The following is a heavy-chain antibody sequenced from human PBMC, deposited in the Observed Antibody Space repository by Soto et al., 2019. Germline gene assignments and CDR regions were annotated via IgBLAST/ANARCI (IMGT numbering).Heavy chain of an antibody. CDR3: ARDRGYCSGGSCYHGPFDY. D-gene: IGHD2-15*01. J-gene: IGHJ4*02. V-gene: IGHV3-11*06. CDR1: GFTFSDYY. Sequence: GGSLRLSCAASGFTFSDYYMSWIRQAPGKGLEWVSYISSSSSNTNYADSVKGRFTISRDNAKNSLYLQMNSLRAEDTAVYYCARDRGYCSGGSCYHGPFDYWGQGTLVTVSS. CDR2: ISSSSSNT.